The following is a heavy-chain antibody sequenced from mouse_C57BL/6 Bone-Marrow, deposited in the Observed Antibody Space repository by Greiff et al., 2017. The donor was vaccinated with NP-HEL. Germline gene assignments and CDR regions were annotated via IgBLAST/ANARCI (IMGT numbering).Heavy chain of an antibody. J-gene: IGHJ4*01. CDR2: INPGSGGT. D-gene: IGHD1-1*01. CDR3: ARRGDYITTVVDYYAMDY. Sequence: QVQLKQSGAELVRPGTSVKVSCKASGYAFTNYLIEWVKQRPGQGLEWIGVINPGSGGTNYNEKFKGKATLTADKSSSTAYMQLSSLTSEDSAVYFCARRGDYITTVVDYYAMDYWGQGTSVTVSS. V-gene: IGHV1-54*01. CDR1: GYAFTNYL.